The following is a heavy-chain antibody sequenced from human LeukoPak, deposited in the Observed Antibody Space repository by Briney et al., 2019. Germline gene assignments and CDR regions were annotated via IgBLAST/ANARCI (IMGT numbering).Heavy chain of an antibody. CDR1: GGSISSGDYF. CDR2: IYYSGST. V-gene: IGHV4-30-4*01. CDR3: ARVVCTSTNCYAPSHLDY. J-gene: IGHJ4*02. D-gene: IGHD2-2*01. Sequence: SETLSLTCTVSGGSISSGDYFWSWIRQPPGKGLEWIRYIYYSGSTFYNPSLKSRVTISVDTSKNQFSLKLSSMTAADTAVYYCARVVCTSTNCYAPSHLDYWGQGTLVTVSS.